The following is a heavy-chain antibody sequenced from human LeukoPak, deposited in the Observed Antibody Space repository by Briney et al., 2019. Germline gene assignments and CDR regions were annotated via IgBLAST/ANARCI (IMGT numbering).Heavy chain of an antibody. J-gene: IGHJ6*03. CDR2: IYYSGST. CDR3: ARTGSGYSYGQRYYYMDV. D-gene: IGHD5-18*01. CDR1: GGSISSYY. Sequence: SETLSLTCTVSGGSISSYYWSWIRQPPGKGLEGIGYIYYSGSTNYNPSLTSGGTISVETSKNQCSLKLSSVTAADTAVYYCARTGSGYSYGQRYYYMDVWGKGTTVTVSS. V-gene: IGHV4-59*01.